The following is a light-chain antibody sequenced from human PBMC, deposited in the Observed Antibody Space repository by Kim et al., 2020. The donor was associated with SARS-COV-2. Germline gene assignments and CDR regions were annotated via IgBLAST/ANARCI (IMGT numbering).Light chain of an antibody. Sequence: LSLSPGESAPLSYRASQSVSSYLAWYQQKPGQAPRLLIYDASNRATGIPARFSGSGSGTDFTLTISSLEPEDFAVYYCQQRSNWYTFGQGTKLEI. CDR3: QQRSNWYT. J-gene: IGKJ2*01. CDR2: DAS. CDR1: QSVSSY. V-gene: IGKV3-11*01.